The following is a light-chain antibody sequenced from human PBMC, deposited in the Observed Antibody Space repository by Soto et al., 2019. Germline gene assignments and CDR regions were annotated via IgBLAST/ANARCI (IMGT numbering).Light chain of an antibody. V-gene: IGKV3-11*01. CDR2: DAS. CDR1: QSLTTRN. J-gene: IGKJ5*01. Sequence: EIVLTHSPGTLSLCPWEIATLSCRASQSLTTRNLAWYQQKRGQAPKLLIYDASNRASGIPARFSGSGSGTDFTLTISSLEPEDFAVYYRQQRRNWPITFGQGTRLEIK. CDR3: QQRRNWPIT.